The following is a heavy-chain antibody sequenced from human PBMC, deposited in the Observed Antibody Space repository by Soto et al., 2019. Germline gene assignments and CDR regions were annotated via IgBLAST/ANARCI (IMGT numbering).Heavy chain of an antibody. CDR2: ISYDGDNK. D-gene: IGHD1-1*01. V-gene: IGHV3-30-3*01. CDR3: ARGTTTSAFSAMDV. CDR1: GFTFSYHA. Sequence: QVQLVESGGGVVQPGRSLRLSCAASGFTFSYHALNWVRQAPGKGLEWVAVISYDGDNKYIAESVKGRFTISRDNSKNSVSLQMNSLRTEDTAMYCCARGTTTSAFSAMDVLGQGTTVTVSS. J-gene: IGHJ6*02.